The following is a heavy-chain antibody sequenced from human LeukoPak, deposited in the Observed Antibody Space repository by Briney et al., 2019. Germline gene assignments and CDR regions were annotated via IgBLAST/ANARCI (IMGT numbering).Heavy chain of an antibody. Sequence: SETLSLTCTVSGGSISSSSYYWGWIRQPPGKGLEWIGSIYYSGSTYYNPSLKSRVTISVDTSKNQFSLKLSSVTAADTAVYYCARTKQQLVLSDYSYMDVWGKGTTVTVSS. D-gene: IGHD6-13*01. CDR3: ARTKQQLVLSDYSYMDV. V-gene: IGHV4-39*07. J-gene: IGHJ6*03. CDR2: IYYSGST. CDR1: GGSISSSSYY.